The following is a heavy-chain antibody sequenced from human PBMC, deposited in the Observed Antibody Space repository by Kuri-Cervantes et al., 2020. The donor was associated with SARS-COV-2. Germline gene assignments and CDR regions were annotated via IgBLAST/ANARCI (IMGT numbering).Heavy chain of an antibody. CDR3: ARDRIAAAGFSCQEY. CDR2: ISAYNGNT. CDR1: GYTFTSYG. V-gene: IGHV1-18*01. J-gene: IGHJ4*02. D-gene: IGHD6-13*01. Sequence: ASVKVSCKASGYTFTSYGISWVRQAPGQGLEWMGWISAYNGNTNYAQKLQGRVTMTTDTSTSTAYMELRSLRSDDTAVYYCARDRIAAAGFSCQEYWCQGTLVTVSS.